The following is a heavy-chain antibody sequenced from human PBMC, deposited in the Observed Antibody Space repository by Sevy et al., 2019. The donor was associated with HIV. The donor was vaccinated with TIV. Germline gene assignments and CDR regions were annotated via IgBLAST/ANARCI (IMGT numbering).Heavy chain of an antibody. CDR2: VDGSGANT. J-gene: IGHJ6*04. CDR3: AKLSGWRRSAYIFYFYDMDV. CDR1: GFIFSSKA. Sequence: GGSLRLSCEGSGFIFSSKAMTWVRQAPGKGLEWVSVVDGSGANTYYAESVKGRFTISRDNSKNTLFLQMNSLRVEDTAVYYCAKLSGWRRSAYIFYFYDMDVWGKGITVTVSS. D-gene: IGHD2-15*01. V-gene: IGHV3-23*01.